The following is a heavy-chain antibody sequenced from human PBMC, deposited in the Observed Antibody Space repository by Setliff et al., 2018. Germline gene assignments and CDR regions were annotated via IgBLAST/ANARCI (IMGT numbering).Heavy chain of an antibody. J-gene: IGHJ4*01. CDR3: ARMGDYDPYYFDS. CDR1: GFTFSSYS. CDR2: IGGSGHTK. V-gene: IGHV3-48*01. D-gene: IGHD4-17*01. Sequence: GGSLRLSCAASGFTFSSYSMNWVRQAPGKGLEWLSYIGGSGHTKYYADSVKGRFTISRDNAKNSLSLQMNSLRADDTAVYYCARMGDYDPYYFDSWGQGTLVTVSS.